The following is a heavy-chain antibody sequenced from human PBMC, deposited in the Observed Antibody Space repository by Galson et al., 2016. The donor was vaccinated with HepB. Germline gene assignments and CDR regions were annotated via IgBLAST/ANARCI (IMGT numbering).Heavy chain of an antibody. V-gene: IGHV1-2*05. J-gene: IGHJ4*02. D-gene: IGHD3-16*01. Sequence: SVKVSCKASGYTFTAYYIHWVRQAPGQGLEWMGRINPNNGDTNYAQKFQGRVSMIRDTSIRTAYMELSRLRFDDTVVYYCARGGPGVYDYPDYWGQGTLVTVSS. CDR2: INPNNGDT. CDR3: ARGGPGVYDYPDY. CDR1: GYTFTAYY.